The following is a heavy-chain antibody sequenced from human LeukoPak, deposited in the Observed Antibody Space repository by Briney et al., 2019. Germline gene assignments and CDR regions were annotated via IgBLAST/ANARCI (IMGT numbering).Heavy chain of an antibody. CDR1: GRTFTSYA. CDR3: ARDWTPYYYDSSGSSGYFDY. V-gene: IGHV1-69*05. CDR2: IIPIFGTA. D-gene: IGHD3-22*01. Sequence: GASVKVSCKASGRTFTSYAISWVRQAPGQGLEWMGRIIPIFGTANYAQKFQGRVTITTDESTSTAYMELSSLRSEDTAVYYCARDWTPYYYDSSGSSGYFDYWGQGTLVTVSS. J-gene: IGHJ4*02.